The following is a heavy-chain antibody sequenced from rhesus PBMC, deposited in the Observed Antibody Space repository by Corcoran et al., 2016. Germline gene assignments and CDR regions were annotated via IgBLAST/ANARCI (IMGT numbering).Heavy chain of an antibody. D-gene: IGHD6-25*01. CDR3: AKKGSGSWTLDY. Sequence: EVQLVQSGAEVKRPGESLKISCTNSGYSFTSYWTRWGREMPGKGLELMVAIDPVDSDTRYSPSSQCQVTISADKSISTTYLQWTSLKASDSATYYCAKKGSGSWTLDYWGQGVLVTVSS. CDR2: IDPVDSDT. J-gene: IGHJ4*01. CDR1: GYSFTSYW. V-gene: IGHV5-2*01.